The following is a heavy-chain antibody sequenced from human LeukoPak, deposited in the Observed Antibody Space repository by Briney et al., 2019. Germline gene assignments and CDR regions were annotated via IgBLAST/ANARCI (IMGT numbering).Heavy chain of an antibody. CDR1: GGSISSSSHY. Sequence: PSETLSLTCTVSGGSISSSSHYWGWIRQPPGKGLEWIGSIYYSGSTYYNPSLKSRVTISVDTSKNQFSLKLSSVTAADTAVYYCARGITIFLNWFDPWGQGTLVTVSS. CDR2: IYYSGST. J-gene: IGHJ5*02. D-gene: IGHD3-9*01. CDR3: ARGITIFLNWFDP. V-gene: IGHV4-39*07.